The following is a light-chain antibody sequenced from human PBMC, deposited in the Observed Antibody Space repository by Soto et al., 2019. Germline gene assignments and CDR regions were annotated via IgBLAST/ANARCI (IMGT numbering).Light chain of an antibody. J-gene: IGKJ2*02. CDR2: KAS. CDR1: QRISTW. V-gene: IGKV1-5*03. Sequence: DIQMTQSPSTLSASVGDRVTITCRASQRISTWLAWYQQKPGKAPKLLIYKASSLETGVPSRFSGSGSGTEFTLAISSLQPDDFATYYCQQYNSYSPWTFGQGTKLEIK. CDR3: QQYNSYSPWT.